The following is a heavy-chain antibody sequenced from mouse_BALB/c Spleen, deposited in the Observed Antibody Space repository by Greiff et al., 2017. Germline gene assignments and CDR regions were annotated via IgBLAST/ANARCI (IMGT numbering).Heavy chain of an antibody. J-gene: IGHJ4*01. CDR2: ISSGGGST. V-gene: IGHV5-12-1*01. CDR3: ARDRYYRYGDGYAMDY. D-gene: IGHD2-14*01. Sequence: EVKLVESGGGLVKPGGSLKLSCAASGFAFSSYDMSWVRQTPEKRLEWVAYISSGGGSTYYPDTVKGRFTISRDNAKNTLYLQMSSLKSEDTAMYYCARDRYYRYGDGYAMDYWGQGTSVTVSS. CDR1: GFAFSSYD.